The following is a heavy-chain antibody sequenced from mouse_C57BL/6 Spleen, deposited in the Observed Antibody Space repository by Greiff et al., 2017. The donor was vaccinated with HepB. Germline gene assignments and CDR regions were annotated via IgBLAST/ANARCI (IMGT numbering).Heavy chain of an antibody. D-gene: IGHD3-2*02. CDR1: GFTFSDYY. Sequence: EVKLMESEGGLVQPGSSMRLSCTASGFTFSDYYMAWVRQVPEKGLEWVANINYDGSSTYYLDSLKSRFIISRDNAKNILYLQMSSLKSEDTATYYCARDRDSSGFYYAMDYWGQGTSVTVSS. J-gene: IGHJ4*01. V-gene: IGHV5-16*01. CDR3: ARDRDSSGFYYAMDY. CDR2: INYDGSST.